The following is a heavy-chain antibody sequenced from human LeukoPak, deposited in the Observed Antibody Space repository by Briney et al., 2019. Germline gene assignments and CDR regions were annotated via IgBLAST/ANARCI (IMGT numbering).Heavy chain of an antibody. CDR3: ASRDGSYGY. Sequence: GESLRLSCAASGFTFSSYWMTWVRQAPGKGLGWVANIRQDGSEKYYVDSVKGRFTISRDNAKNSLYLQMNSLRAEDTAVYYCASRDGSYGYWGQGTLVTVSS. CDR1: GFTFSSYW. V-gene: IGHV3-7*01. J-gene: IGHJ4*02. D-gene: IGHD1-26*01. CDR2: IRQDGSEK.